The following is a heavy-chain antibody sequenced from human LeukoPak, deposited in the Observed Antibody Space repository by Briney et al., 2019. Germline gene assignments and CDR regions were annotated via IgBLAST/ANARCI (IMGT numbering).Heavy chain of an antibody. V-gene: IGHV3-23*01. CDR3: AKDRYSNYVNAFDM. D-gene: IGHD4-11*01. Sequence: GGSQRLSCEASGFTFSRHAMSWVRQGPGKGLEWVSTIWGSGDTIYYADPVKGRFTISRDNYMNTVSLQMNSLRAEDTAIYYCAKDRYSNYVNAFDMWGQETMVAVSS. J-gene: IGHJ3*02. CDR2: IWGSGDTI. CDR1: GFTFSRHA.